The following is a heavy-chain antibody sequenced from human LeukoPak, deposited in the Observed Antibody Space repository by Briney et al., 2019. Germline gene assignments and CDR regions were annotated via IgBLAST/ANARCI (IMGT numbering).Heavy chain of an antibody. Sequence: GASVKVSCKASGYTFTSYGISWVRQAPGQGLEWMGWISAYNGNTNYAQKLQGRVTMTTDTSTSTAYMELRSLRSDDTAVYYCARDRDDGGYSYGKNYMDVWGKGTTVTVSS. CDR1: GYTFTSYG. J-gene: IGHJ6*03. V-gene: IGHV1-18*01. CDR2: ISAYNGNT. D-gene: IGHD5-18*01. CDR3: ARDRDDGGYSYGKNYMDV.